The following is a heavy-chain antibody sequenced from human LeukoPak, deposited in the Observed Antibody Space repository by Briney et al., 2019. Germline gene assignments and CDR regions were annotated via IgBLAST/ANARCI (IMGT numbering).Heavy chain of an antibody. V-gene: IGHV1-2*02. J-gene: IGHJ4*02. Sequence: ASVKVSCKASGYTFTGYYMHWVRQAPGQGLEWMGWINPNSGGTNYAQKFQGRVTMTRDTSISTAYMELSRLRSDDTAVYYCAIHIVATIIGLDYWGQGTLVTVSS. CDR2: INPNSGGT. D-gene: IGHD5-12*01. CDR3: AIHIVATIIGLDY. CDR1: GYTFTGYY.